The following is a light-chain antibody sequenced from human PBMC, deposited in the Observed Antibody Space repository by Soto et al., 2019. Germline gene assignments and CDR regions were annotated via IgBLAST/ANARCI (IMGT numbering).Light chain of an antibody. V-gene: IGKV3-20*01. J-gene: IGKJ3*01. CDR2: GAS. CDR1: QSVSSRF. CDR3: HYYDDSPPFP. Sequence: EIVLTPSPVTLSLSPGERATFSCRASQSVSSRFLAWYQQKLGQAPRLLIYGASSRATGIPDRFSGSGSGTDFTLTISRLEPEDFAVYYCHYYDDSPPFPFGPGTKVDIK.